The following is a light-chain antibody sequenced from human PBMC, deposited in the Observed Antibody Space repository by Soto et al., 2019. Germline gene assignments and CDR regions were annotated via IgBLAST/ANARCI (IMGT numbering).Light chain of an antibody. V-gene: IGLV2-14*01. CDR1: SNDVGGYNY. Sequence: QSALTQPASVSGSPGQSIAISCTGTSNDVGGYNYVSWFQQHPGKAPKLLIFEVSNRPSGVSNRFPGSKSGNTASLTISGLQAEDEADYYCSSFTSTSTFVFGTGTKVTVL. CDR3: SSFTSTSTFV. CDR2: EVS. J-gene: IGLJ1*01.